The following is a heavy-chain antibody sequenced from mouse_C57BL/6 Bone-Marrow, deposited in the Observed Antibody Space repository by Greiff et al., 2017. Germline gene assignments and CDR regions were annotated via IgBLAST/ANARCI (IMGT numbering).Heavy chain of an antibody. CDR1: GYTFTSYG. Sequence: VQLQQSGAELARPGASVKLSCKASGYTFTSYGISWVKQRTGQGLECIGEIYPRSGNTYYNEKFKGKATLTADKSSSTAYMELRSLTSEDSAVYFCAREGLLSMDYWGQGTSVTVSS. CDR3: AREGLLSMDY. CDR2: IYPRSGNT. J-gene: IGHJ4*01. D-gene: IGHD2-10*01. V-gene: IGHV1-81*01.